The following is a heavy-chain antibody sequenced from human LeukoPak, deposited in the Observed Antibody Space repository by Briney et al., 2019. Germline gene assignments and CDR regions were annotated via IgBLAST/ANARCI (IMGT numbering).Heavy chain of an antibody. CDR3: AHRGSGSFGWFDP. Sequence: ESGPTLVNPTQTLTLTCTLSGYSLSTSGVGVGWIRQSPVKALEWLALIYWDDNKYYSPSLKSRLTITKDTSKNQVVLSMSNMDPGDTATYYCAHRGSGSFGWFDPWGQGTLVTVSS. D-gene: IGHD1-26*01. CDR1: GYSLSTSGVG. J-gene: IGHJ5*02. CDR2: IYWDDNK. V-gene: IGHV2-5*02.